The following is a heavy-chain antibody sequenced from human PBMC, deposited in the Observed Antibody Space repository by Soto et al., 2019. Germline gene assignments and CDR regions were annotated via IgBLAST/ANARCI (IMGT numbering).Heavy chain of an antibody. CDR3: ARGQVDPTGYSYGWRGYYYYGMDV. CDR1: GGSISSGGYY. J-gene: IGHJ6*02. V-gene: IGHV4-31*03. CDR2: IYYSGST. D-gene: IGHD5-18*01. Sequence: SETLSLTCTVSGGSISSGGYYWSWIRQHPGKGLEWIGYIYYSGSTYYNPSLKSRVTISVDTSKNQFSLKLSSVTAADTAVYYCARGQVDPTGYSYGWRGYYYYGMDVWGQGTTVTVSS.